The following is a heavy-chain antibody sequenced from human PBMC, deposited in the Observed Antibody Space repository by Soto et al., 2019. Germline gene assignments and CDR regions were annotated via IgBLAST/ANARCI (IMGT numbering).Heavy chain of an antibody. CDR3: AKAPLRYCSGARCYAFDS. Sequence: EVQLLESGVGLVQPGGSLRLSCVASGFTFSNYAMSWVRQAPGKGLEWVSATVGGATNTYHMVSVKGRFTVSRDESKNILYLQMNSLRAEDTAVYYCAKAPLRYCSGARCYAFDSWSHGTLVTVSS. V-gene: IGHV3-23*05. D-gene: IGHD2-15*01. J-gene: IGHJ4*01. CDR2: TVGGATNT. CDR1: GFTFSNYA.